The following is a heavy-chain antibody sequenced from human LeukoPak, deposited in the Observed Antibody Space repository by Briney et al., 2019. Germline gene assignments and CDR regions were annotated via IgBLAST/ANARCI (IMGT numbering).Heavy chain of an antibody. Sequence: GGSLRLSCAASGFTFSSYAMSWVRQAPGKGLEWVPAISGSGGSTYYADSVKGRFTISRDNSKNTLYLQMNSLRAEDTAVYYCAKDSLLWFGELLLSGFDYWGQGTLVTVSS. CDR2: ISGSGGST. V-gene: IGHV3-23*01. J-gene: IGHJ4*02. CDR1: GFTFSSYA. CDR3: AKDSLLWFGELLLSGFDY. D-gene: IGHD3-10*01.